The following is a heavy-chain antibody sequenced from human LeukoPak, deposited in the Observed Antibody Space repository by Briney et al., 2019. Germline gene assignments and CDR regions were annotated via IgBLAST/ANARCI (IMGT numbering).Heavy chain of an antibody. CDR2: ISAYNGHT. CDR1: GYTFTSYG. CDR3: ARLNTAMVLYYFDY. D-gene: IGHD5-18*01. Sequence: ASVKVSCKASGYTFTSYGLSWVRQAPGQGLEWMGWISAYNGHTNYAQKLQGRVTMTTDTSTSTAYMELRSLRSDDTAVYYCARLNTAMVLYYFDYWGQGTLVTVSS. J-gene: IGHJ4*02. V-gene: IGHV1-18*01.